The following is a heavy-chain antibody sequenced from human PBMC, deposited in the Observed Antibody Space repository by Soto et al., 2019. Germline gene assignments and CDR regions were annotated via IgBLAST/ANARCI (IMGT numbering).Heavy chain of an antibody. Sequence: GGSLRLSCVASGFNLSHPWMTWVRQAAGKGLEWVGRIKSKTDGGTADYAAPVKGRATISRDDSKNTVYLQMNSLKTEDTAVYYCTTGIYYDILTGYHNVAYWGQGALVTRLL. CDR2: IKSKTDGGTA. D-gene: IGHD3-9*01. J-gene: IGHJ4*02. CDR3: TTGIYYDILTGYHNVAY. CDR1: GFNLSHPW. V-gene: IGHV3-15*01.